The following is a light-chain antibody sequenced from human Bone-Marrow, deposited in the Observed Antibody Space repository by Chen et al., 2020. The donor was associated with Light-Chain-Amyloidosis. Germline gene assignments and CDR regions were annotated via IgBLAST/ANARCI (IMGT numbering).Light chain of an antibody. Sequence: QSALTQPASVSGSPGQSITIACTGTSSDGGSYNLVSWYQQHPGKAPKLMIYEVSKRPSGVSNRFSGSKSGNTASPTISGLQAEDEADYYCCSYAGSSTFNWVFGGGTKLTVL. J-gene: IGLJ3*02. CDR1: SSDGGSYNL. V-gene: IGLV2-23*02. CDR2: EVS. CDR3: CSYAGSSTFNWV.